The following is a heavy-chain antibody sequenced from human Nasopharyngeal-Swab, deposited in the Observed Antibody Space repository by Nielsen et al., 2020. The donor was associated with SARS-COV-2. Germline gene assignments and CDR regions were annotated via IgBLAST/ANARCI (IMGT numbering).Heavy chain of an antibody. V-gene: IGHV4-39*07. D-gene: IGHD6-19*01. CDR1: GGSISNSNYY. Sequence: SETLSLTCTVSGGSISNSNYYWGWIRQPPGKGLEWIGTIYYSGNTYYNPSLKSRVTISVDTSKNQFSLKLSSVTAADTAVYYCARDPGSGWYGGHFDYWGQGTLVTVSS. CDR2: IYYSGNT. CDR3: ARDPGSGWYGGHFDY. J-gene: IGHJ4*02.